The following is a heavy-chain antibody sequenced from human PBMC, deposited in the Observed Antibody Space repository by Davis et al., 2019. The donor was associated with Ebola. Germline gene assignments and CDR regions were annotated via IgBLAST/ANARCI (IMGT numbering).Heavy chain of an antibody. V-gene: IGHV3-7*01. Sequence: GESLKISCAASGFTFSSYWMSWVRQAPGKGLEWVANIKQDGSEKYYVDSVKGRFTISRDNAKNSLYLQMNSLRAEDTAVYYCARAGGYCSSTSCYGILYYYYGMDVWGQGTTVTVSS. CDR1: GFTFSSYW. J-gene: IGHJ6*02. D-gene: IGHD2-2*01. CDR3: ARAGGYCSSTSCYGILYYYYGMDV. CDR2: IKQDGSEK.